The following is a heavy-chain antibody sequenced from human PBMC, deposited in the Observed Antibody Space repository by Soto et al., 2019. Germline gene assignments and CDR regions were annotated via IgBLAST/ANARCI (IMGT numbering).Heavy chain of an antibody. CDR2: IYYSGTT. D-gene: IGHD1-1*01. CDR1: GGSIRSTTYY. J-gene: IGHJ5*02. V-gene: IGHV4-39*01. CDR3: VRHWSSSGNNWFDP. Sequence: TSETLSLTCTVSGGSIRSTTYYWAWIRQSPGKGLEWIGSIYYSGTTYYHPSLKSRVTMSVDTPKNQVSLKLSSMTAADTAVYYCVRHWSSSGNNWFDPWGQAPHVTVSS.